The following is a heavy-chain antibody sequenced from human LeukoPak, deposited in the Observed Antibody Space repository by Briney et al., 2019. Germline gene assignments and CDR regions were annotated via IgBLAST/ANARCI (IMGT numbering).Heavy chain of an antibody. D-gene: IGHD6-19*01. Sequence: PSETLSLTCTVSGGSISSGSYYWTWIRQPAGKGLEWIGHLYTSGTTSYNPSLQSRVTISADTSKHQFSLRLTSVTAADTAVYYCARAGGTVGWYGTIDSWGQGTLVTVSS. V-gene: IGHV4-61*09. CDR2: LYTSGTT. CDR3: ARAGGTVGWYGTIDS. CDR1: GGSISSGSYY. J-gene: IGHJ4*02.